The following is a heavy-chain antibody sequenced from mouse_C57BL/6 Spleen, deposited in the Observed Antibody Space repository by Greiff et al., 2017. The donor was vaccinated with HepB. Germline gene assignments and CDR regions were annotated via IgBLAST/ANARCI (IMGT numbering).Heavy chain of an antibody. V-gene: IGHV8-8*01. D-gene: IGHD2-12*01. J-gene: IGHJ2*01. CDR3: ARIEGGPYDAGSYYFDY. CDR2: IWWDDDK. Sequence: QVQLKESGPGILQPSQTLSLTCSFSGFSLSTFGMGVGWIRQPSGKGLEWLAHIWWDDDKYYNPALKSRLTISKDTSKNQVFLKIANVDTADTATYYCARIEGGPYDAGSYYFDYWGQGTTLTVSS. CDR1: GFSLSTFGMG.